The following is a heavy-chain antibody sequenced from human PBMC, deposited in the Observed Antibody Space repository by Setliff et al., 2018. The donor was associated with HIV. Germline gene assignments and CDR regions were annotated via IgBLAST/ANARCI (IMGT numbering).Heavy chain of an antibody. V-gene: IGHV4-34*01. D-gene: IGHD3-22*01. CDR3: ARDPSYFDTTGHLTSGGHWFDP. J-gene: IGHJ5*02. CDR2: INHNKSS. Sequence: SETLSLTCAVYGESLSDYYWSWIRQPPGKGLEWIGEINHNKSSDYNPSLKSRVTMSVDTSKNQFSLKVKSVTAADTAVYFCARDPSYFDTTGHLTSGGHWFDPWGQGTLVTVSS. CDR1: GESLSDYY.